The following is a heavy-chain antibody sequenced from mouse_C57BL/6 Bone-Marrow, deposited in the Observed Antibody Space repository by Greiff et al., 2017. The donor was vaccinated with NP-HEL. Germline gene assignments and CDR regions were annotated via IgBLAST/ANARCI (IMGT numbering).Heavy chain of an antibody. CDR3: ARGGTTVVATRYFDV. Sequence: QVQLQQSGPELVKPGASVKISCKASGYAFSSSWMNWVKQRPGKGLEWIGRIYPGDGDTNYNGKFKGKATLTADKSSSTAYMQLSSLTSEDSAVYFCARGGTTVVATRYFDVWGTGTTVTVSS. V-gene: IGHV1-82*01. J-gene: IGHJ1*03. CDR1: GYAFSSSW. D-gene: IGHD1-1*01. CDR2: IYPGDGDT.